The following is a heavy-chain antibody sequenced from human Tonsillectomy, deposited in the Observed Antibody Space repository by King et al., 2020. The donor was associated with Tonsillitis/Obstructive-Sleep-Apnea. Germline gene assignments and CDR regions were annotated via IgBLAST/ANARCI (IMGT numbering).Heavy chain of an antibody. CDR3: ARISWGLTTYSFDY. CDR2: IKEDGSEK. CDR1: GFTFGTYW. D-gene: IGHD1-26*01. Sequence: VQLVESGGGVVQPGGSLRLSCAASGFTFGTYWMSWVRQAPGKGLEWVANIKEDGSEKYYVDSVKGRFTISRDNAKTSVYLQMNSLRAEDTALYYCARISWGLTTYSFDYWGQGTLVTVSS. V-gene: IGHV3-7*04. J-gene: IGHJ4*02.